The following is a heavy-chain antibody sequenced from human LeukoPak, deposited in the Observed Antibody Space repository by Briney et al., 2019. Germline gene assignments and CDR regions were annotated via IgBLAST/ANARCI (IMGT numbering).Heavy chain of an antibody. D-gene: IGHD2-8*02. V-gene: IGHV4-34*01. Sequence: SETLSLTCAVYGGSFSGYYWNWIRQSPRNGREWIGQINDSGSTNYTPSLKSRVTISVDTSQNQFSLNLRSVTAADTAVYYCARSYCSDTTCYIVAFDIWGQGTMVTVSS. J-gene: IGHJ3*02. CDR3: ARSYCSDTTCYIVAFDI. CDR1: GGSFSGYY. CDR2: INDSGST.